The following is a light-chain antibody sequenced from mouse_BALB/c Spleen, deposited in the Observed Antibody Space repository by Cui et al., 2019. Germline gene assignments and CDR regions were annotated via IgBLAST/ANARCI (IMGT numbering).Light chain of an antibody. J-gene: IGKJ2*01. Sequence: DIVMTQSPATLSVTPGDRVSLSCRASQCISDYLHWYQQESHESPRLLIKYASQSVAGIPSRFSGSGSGSDFTLSINSVEPEDVGVYYCQNGHSFPYTFGGGTKLEIK. CDR3: QNGHSFPYT. V-gene: IGKV5-39*01. CDR1: QCISDY. CDR2: YAS.